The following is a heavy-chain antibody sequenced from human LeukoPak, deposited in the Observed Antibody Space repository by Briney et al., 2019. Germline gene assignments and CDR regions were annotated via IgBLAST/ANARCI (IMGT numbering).Heavy chain of an antibody. CDR1: GFTVSSSY. Sequence: PGGSLRLSCAASGFTVSSSYMSWVRQAPGKGLEWVSVIYSGGSTYYADSVKGRFTISRDNSKNTLYLQMNSLRAEDTAVYYCARGMARDSSGYYYGDYWGLGTLVTVSS. CDR3: ARGMARDSSGYYYGDY. CDR2: IYSGGST. D-gene: IGHD3-22*01. V-gene: IGHV3-53*01. J-gene: IGHJ4*02.